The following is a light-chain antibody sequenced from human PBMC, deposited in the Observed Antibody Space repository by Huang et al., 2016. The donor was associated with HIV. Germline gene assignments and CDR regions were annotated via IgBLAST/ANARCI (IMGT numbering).Light chain of an antibody. CDR2: DAS. Sequence: EIVLTQSPATLSLSPGERATLSCRASQGLANYLAWYQQKPGHAPRLLIYDASNRATGIPARFSGSVSGTDFTLTISSLEPEDFAVYYCQQRGNWQLTFGGGTKVEIK. CDR1: QGLANY. J-gene: IGKJ4*01. V-gene: IGKV3-11*01. CDR3: QQRGNWQLT.